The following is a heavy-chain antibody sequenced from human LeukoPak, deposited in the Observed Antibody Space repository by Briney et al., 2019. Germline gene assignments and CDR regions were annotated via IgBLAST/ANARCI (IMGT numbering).Heavy chain of an antibody. D-gene: IGHD2-2*01. J-gene: IGHJ4*02. CDR3: ARMGVVPAATIDY. CDR1: GFTFSSYA. CDR2: IPYDGSNK. V-gene: IGHV3-30-3*01. Sequence: GRSLRLSCAASGFTFSSYAMHWVRQAPGKGLEWVAVIPYDGSNKYYADSVKGRFTISRDNSKNTLYLQMNSLRAEDTAVYYCARMGVVPAATIDYWGQGTLVTVSS.